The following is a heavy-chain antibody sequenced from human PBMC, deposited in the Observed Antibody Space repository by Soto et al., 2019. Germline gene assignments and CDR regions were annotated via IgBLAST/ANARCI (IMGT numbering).Heavy chain of an antibody. Sequence: VQLVQAGAEVKKPGASVKVSCQASGYNFTSYAIYWVRQAPGQRLEWRGWIQGGNDNTSSSRKFQERLTITKDTSASTVFMELGSLRFEDTAVYYCARVGYFDKDGFPRPYDYWRQGTLLTVSS. CDR1: GYNFTSYA. CDR3: ARVGYFDKDGFPRPYDY. V-gene: IGHV1-3*01. D-gene: IGHD3-22*01. J-gene: IGHJ4*02. CDR2: IQGGNDNT.